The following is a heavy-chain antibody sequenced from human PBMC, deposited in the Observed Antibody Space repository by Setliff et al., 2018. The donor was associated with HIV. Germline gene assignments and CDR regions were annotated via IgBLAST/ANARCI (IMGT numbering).Heavy chain of an antibody. CDR3: ARIEGYAYGSNWFDP. CDR1: GGSFSGYY. V-gene: IGHV4-34*01. D-gene: IGHD3-16*01. Sequence: PSETLSLTCGVYGGSFSGYYWSWIRQPPGKGLEWIGEINHSGSTNYNPSLKSRVTISADTSENQLSLKLSSLTAADTAVYYCARIEGYAYGSNWFDPWGQGTLVTSPQ. J-gene: IGHJ5*02. CDR2: INHSGST.